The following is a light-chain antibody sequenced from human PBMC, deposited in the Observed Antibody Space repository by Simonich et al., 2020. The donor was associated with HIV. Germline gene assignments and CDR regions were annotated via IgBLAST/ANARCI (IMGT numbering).Light chain of an antibody. CDR2: GAS. CDR3: QQYNDLPPWT. Sequence: DIVMTQSPATLSVSPGERATLSCRASQSVSSNVAWYQQRPGQAPRLLIYGASTRATGIPARFSGSGAGTEFTLTINSMQSEDFAVYYCQQYNDLPPWTFGQGTKVEIK. CDR1: QSVSSN. J-gene: IGKJ1*01. V-gene: IGKV3-15*01.